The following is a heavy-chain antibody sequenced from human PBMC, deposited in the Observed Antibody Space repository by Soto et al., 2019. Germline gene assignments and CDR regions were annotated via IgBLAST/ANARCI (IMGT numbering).Heavy chain of an antibody. Sequence: QVQLQQSGAGLLKPSETLSLTCAVYGESFSGYIWTWIRQTPGKGLQWIGQINHSGSASYNPSLKDRVTRSVHTSNSQFSRELSSVTAADTAVYYCASGLITGSHYSGGWYYFVSWGQGTQVTVSS. CDR1: GESFSGYI. J-gene: IGHJ4*02. CDR2: INHSGSA. V-gene: IGHV4-34*01. CDR3: ASGLITGSHYSGGWYYFVS. D-gene: IGHD6-19*01.